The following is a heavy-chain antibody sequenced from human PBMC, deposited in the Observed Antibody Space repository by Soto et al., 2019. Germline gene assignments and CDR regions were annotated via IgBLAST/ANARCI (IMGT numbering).Heavy chain of an antibody. CDR2: INPNSGGT. V-gene: IGHV1-2*04. CDR1: GYTFTSYY. Sequence: ASGKVSCKGSGYTFTSYYMHWVRQAPGPGLEWMGIINPNSGGTNYAQKFQGWVTMTRDTSISTAYMELSRLRSDDTAVYYCAREAPGSSSGWYYFDYWGQGTLVTVSS. J-gene: IGHJ4*02. CDR3: AREAPGSSSGWYYFDY. D-gene: IGHD6-19*01.